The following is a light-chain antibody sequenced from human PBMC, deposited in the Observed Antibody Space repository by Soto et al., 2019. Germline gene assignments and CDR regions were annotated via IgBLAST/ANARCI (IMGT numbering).Light chain of an antibody. J-gene: IGKJ5*01. CDR2: DAS. CDR3: QQYDNLPLI. CDR1: QDIRKY. V-gene: IGKV1-33*01. Sequence: IQMTQSPSSLSASVGDRVTITCQATQDIRKYLNWYQQKPGKAPKLLIYDASSLETGVPSRFSGSGSGTDFTLTISSLQPEDFATYYCQQYDNLPLIFGKGTRLDIK.